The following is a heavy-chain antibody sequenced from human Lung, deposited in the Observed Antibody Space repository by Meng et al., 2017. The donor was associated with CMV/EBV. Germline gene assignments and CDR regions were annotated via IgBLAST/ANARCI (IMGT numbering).Heavy chain of an antibody. J-gene: IGHJ6*02. D-gene: IGHD2-2*01. CDR3: ARVFVVVVLLEGCMDF. CDR1: GYTFTGYY. V-gene: IGHV1-2*02. Sequence: ASXXVSXKASGYTFTGYYMHWVRQAPGQGLEWMGWINPNSGGTNYAQKFQGRVTMTRDTSISTAYMELSRLRSDDTAVYYCARVFVVVVLLEGCMDFWGQGTTVTVSS. CDR2: INPNSGGT.